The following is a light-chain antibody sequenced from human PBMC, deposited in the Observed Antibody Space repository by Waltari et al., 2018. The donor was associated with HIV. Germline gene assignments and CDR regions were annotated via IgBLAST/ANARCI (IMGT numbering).Light chain of an antibody. CDR3: SSRDSNNNHL. CDR1: SLRSYH. J-gene: IGLJ2*01. V-gene: IGLV3-19*01. Sequence: SSELTQDPAVSVALGQTVRITCQGDSLRSYHANWYQKKPGQAPVIVIYVKNNRPSGIPDRFSGSSSGNTASLTITGAQAEDEADYYCSSRDSNNNHLFGGGTKLTVL. CDR2: VKN.